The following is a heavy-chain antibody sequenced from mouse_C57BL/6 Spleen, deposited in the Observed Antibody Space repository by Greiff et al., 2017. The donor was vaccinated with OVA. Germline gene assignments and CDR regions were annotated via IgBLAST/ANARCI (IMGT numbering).Heavy chain of an antibody. Sequence: QVQLQQSGAELVMPGASVKLSCKASGYTFTSYWMHWVKQRPGQGLEWIGEIDPSDSSTNYNQKFKGKSTLTVDKSSSTSYMQLSSLTSEDSAVYYCARSKTIYYSNYAWFAYWGQGTLVTVSA. J-gene: IGHJ3*01. D-gene: IGHD2-5*01. CDR2: IDPSDSST. V-gene: IGHV1-69*01. CDR1: GYTFTSYW. CDR3: ARSKTIYYSNYAWFAY.